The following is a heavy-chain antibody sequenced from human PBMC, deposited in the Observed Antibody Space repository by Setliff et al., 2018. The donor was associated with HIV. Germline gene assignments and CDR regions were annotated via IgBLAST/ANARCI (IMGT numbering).Heavy chain of an antibody. CDR1: GYPISSGYY. CDR2: IYHSGTT. J-gene: IGHJ4*02. D-gene: IGHD1-1*01. CDR3: ARNSQKGIQPLLLAS. V-gene: IGHV4-38-2*02. Sequence: PSETLSLTCTVSGYPISSGYYWGWIRQPPGKGLEWIGSIYHSGTTYYNPSLKSRVTISVDTSKNQFSLKLSSATAADTAVYYCARNSQKGIQPLLLASWGPGTLVTVSS.